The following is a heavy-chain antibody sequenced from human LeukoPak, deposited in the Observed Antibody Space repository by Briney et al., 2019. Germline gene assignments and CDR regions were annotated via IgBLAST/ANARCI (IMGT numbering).Heavy chain of an antibody. D-gene: IGHD3-10*01. CDR3: SKDWGYTTMVSYYFDY. CDR1: GFTFSGYG. Sequence: GGSLRLSCAASGFTFSGYGMHWVRQAPDKGLEWVAVIWYDGNNKYYADSVKGRFTISRDNSKNTLYLQMNSLRAEDTAVYYCSKDWGYTTMVSYYFDYWGQGALVTVSS. V-gene: IGHV3-33*06. J-gene: IGHJ4*02. CDR2: IWYDGNNK.